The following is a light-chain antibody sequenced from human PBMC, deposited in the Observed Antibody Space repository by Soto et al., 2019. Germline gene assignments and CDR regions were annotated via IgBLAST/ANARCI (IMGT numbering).Light chain of an antibody. CDR1: SSDVGSYNS. J-gene: IGLJ1*01. CDR2: EGS. CDR3: CSYAGNPYV. V-gene: IGLV2-23*01. Sequence: SVLTQPASVSGSLGQSITISCTGTSSDVGSYNSVSWYQQHPGKAPKLMIYEGSKRPSGVSDRFSGSKSGNTASLTISGLQAEDEADYYCCSYAGNPYVFGTGTKVTVL.